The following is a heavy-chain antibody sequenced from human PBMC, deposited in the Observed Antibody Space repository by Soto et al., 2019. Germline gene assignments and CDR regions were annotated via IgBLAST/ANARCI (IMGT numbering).Heavy chain of an antibody. CDR2: IYYSGST. V-gene: IGHV4-59*01. CDR3: ARYDFGVYYYDSSGYYYDYYYYGMDV. J-gene: IGHJ6*02. D-gene: IGHD3-22*01. Sequence: SETLSLTCTVSGGSISSYYWSWIRQPPGKGLEWIGYIYYSGSTNYNPSLKSRVTISVDTSKNQFSLKLSSVTAADTAVYYCARYDFGVYYYDSSGYYYDYYYYGMDVWGQGTTVTV. CDR1: GGSISSYY.